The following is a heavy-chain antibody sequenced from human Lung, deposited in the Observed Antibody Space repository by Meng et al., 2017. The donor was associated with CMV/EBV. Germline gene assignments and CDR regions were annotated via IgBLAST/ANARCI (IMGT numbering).Heavy chain of an antibody. V-gene: IGHV1-46*01. J-gene: IGHJ5*02. CDR3: ARGGTRRNWFDP. Sequence: SVXVSRXASGYTFTSYYMHWVRQAPGQGLEWMGIINPSGGSTSYAQKFQGRVTMTRDTSTSTVYMELSSLGSEDTAVYDCARGGTRRNWFDPWGQGTLVTVAS. D-gene: IGHD2-2*01. CDR2: INPSGGST. CDR1: GYTFTSYY.